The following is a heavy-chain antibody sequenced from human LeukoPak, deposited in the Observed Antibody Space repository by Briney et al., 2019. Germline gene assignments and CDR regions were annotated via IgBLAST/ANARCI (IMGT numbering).Heavy chain of an antibody. CDR2: ISSSGSTI. J-gene: IGHJ4*02. D-gene: IGHD6-13*01. Sequence: PGGSLRLSCAVSGLSFSDNYMSWIRQAPGKGLEWVAHISSSGSTIDYADSVKGRFAISRDNAKNSLHLQMNSLTVEDTAVYYCAREARYTSSWYTFHYFDYWGQGALVTVSS. CDR3: AREARYTSSWYTFHYFDY. V-gene: IGHV3-11*01. CDR1: GLSFSDNY.